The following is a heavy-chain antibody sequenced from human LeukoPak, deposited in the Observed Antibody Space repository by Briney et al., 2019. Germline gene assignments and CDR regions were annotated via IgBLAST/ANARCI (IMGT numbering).Heavy chain of an antibody. J-gene: IGHJ4*02. CDR1: GGSFSGYY. D-gene: IGHD1-1*01. CDR2: INHSGST. CDR3: ASYGTTGTTSFDY. V-gene: IGHV4-34*01. Sequence: PSETLSLTCAVYGGSFSGYYWSWIRQPPGKGLEWIGEINHSGSTNYNPSLKSRVTISVDTSKNQFSLKLSSVTAADTAVYYCASYGTTGTTSFDYWGQGTLVTVSS.